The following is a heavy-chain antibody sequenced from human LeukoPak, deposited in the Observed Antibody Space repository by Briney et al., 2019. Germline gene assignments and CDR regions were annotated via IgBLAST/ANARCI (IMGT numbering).Heavy chain of an antibody. J-gene: IGHJ1*01. CDR2: ISHDGSYK. D-gene: IGHD3-10*01. V-gene: IGHV3-30*04. CDR3: AKGPSSLWVGESEYFQH. Sequence: GGSLRLSCAASGFTFSSYAMHWVRRAPGKGLEWLALISHDGSYKSYADSVKGRFTLSRDNSKNTLYLQMNSLRVEDTALYYYAKGPSSLWVGESEYFQHWGQGTLVTVSS. CDR1: GFTFSSYA.